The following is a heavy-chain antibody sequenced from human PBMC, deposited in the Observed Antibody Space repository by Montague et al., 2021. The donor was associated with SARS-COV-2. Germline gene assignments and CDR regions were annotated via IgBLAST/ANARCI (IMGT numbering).Heavy chain of an antibody. D-gene: IGHD4-17*01. CDR2: ISYDGSNK. CDR3: ASELADYGDFDY. CDR1: GFTFSNYW. J-gene: IGHJ4*02. V-gene: IGHV3-30-3*01. Sequence: SLRLSCAASGFTFSNYWMSWVRQAPDKGLEWVAVISYDGSNKYYADSVKGRFTISRDDSKNTLYLQMNSLRAEDTAVYYCASELADYGDFDYWGQGTLVTVSS.